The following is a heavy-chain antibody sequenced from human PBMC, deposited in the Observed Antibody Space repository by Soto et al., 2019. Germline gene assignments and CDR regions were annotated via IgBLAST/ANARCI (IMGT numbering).Heavy chain of an antibody. J-gene: IGHJ2*01. CDR2: IIPVFGTP. V-gene: IGHV1-69*01. CDR3: ASHSTIVSKYFDL. Sequence: SGAEVKKPGSSVKVSCKASGDTYAFNWVRLAPGQGLEWMGGIIPVFGTPDYAQKFEGRVTITADESTSTSHMELRSLRSEDTAVYYCASHSTIVSKYFDLWGRGTLVTVSS. CDR1: GDTYA. D-gene: IGHD1-26*01.